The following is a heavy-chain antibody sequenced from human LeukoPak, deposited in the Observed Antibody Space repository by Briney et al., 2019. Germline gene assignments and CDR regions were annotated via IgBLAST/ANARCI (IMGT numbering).Heavy chain of an antibody. D-gene: IGHD6-13*01. CDR1: GFTFSDYN. CDR3: ARDRVWTILY. CDR2: ISYDGKKK. J-gene: IGHJ4*02. Sequence: PGGSLRLSCAASGFTFSDYNMHWVRRAPDKGLEWVAVISYDGKKKYYADSVRGRFTISRDNSKNTLYLQMNSVRGEDMAVYYCARDRVWTILYWGQGTVVTVSS. V-gene: IGHV3-30*04.